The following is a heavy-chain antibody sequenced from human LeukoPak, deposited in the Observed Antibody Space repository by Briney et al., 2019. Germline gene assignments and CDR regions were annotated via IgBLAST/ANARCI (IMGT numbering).Heavy chain of an antibody. D-gene: IGHD2-15*01. J-gene: IGHJ4*02. CDR3: ARARYCSGGSCPGRFDY. CDR2: IRSKANSYAT. Sequence: GGSLRLSCAASGFTFSGSAMHWVRQASGKGLEWVGRIRSKANSYATAYAASVKGRFTISRDDSKNTAYLQMNSLRAEDTAVYYCARARYCSGGSCPGRFDYWGQGTLVTVSS. CDR1: GFTFSGSA. V-gene: IGHV3-73*01.